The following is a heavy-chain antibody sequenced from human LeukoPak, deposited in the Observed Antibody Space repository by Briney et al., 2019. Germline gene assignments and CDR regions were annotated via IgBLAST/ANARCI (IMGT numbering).Heavy chain of an antibody. D-gene: IGHD2-21*01. CDR2: IEKDGSDK. Sequence: GGSLRLSCAASGFTFSSYWMSWVRQAPGKGLEWVANIEKDGSDKYYVDPVKGRFTISRDNAKDSVYLQMDSLRAEDSAVYYCARSLWPEDYWGQGTLVTVSS. V-gene: IGHV3-7*01. CDR1: GFTFSSYW. J-gene: IGHJ4*02. CDR3: ARSLWPEDY.